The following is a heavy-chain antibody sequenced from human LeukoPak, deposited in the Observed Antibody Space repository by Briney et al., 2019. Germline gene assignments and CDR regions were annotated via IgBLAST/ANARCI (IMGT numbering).Heavy chain of an antibody. Sequence: GGSLRLSCAASGFTFRSYAMNWVRQAPGKGLEWVSGISNSGDTTYRADSVKGRFTISRDNSKNTLYLQMDSLRAEDTAVYYCAIGWELHRFGYWGQGTLVTVSS. V-gene: IGHV3-23*01. CDR1: GFTFRSYA. CDR3: AIGWELHRFGY. D-gene: IGHD1-26*01. J-gene: IGHJ4*02. CDR2: ISNSGDTT.